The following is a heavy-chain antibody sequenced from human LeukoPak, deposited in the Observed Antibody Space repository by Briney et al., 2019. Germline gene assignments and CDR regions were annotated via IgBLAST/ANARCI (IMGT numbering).Heavy chain of an antibody. D-gene: IGHD4-17*01. CDR1: GFTFSRFG. CDR2: ISSSSSAI. J-gene: IGHJ4*02. CDR3: AKEGFTVTTLYYFDY. Sequence: GGSLRLSCAASGFTFSRFGMNWVRQAPGKGLEWISYISSSSSAIYYADSVKGRFTISRDNAKNSLYLQMNSLRAEDTAVYYCAKEGFTVTTLYYFDYWGQGTLVTVSS. V-gene: IGHV3-48*01.